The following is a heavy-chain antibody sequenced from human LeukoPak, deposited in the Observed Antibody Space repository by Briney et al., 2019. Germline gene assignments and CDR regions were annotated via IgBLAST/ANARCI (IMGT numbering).Heavy chain of an antibody. CDR1: GFTFSSYA. Sequence: PGGSLRLSCAASGFTFSSYAMHWVRQGPGKGLEWVAYIAHHGSNKYYADSVKGRFTISRDNSKRTLYLQMNNLRADDKAVYYCAKDGSWSCTDWGQGALVTVSS. CDR2: IAHHGSNK. J-gene: IGHJ4*02. CDR3: AKDGSWSCTD. V-gene: IGHV3-30*02. D-gene: IGHD2-8*02.